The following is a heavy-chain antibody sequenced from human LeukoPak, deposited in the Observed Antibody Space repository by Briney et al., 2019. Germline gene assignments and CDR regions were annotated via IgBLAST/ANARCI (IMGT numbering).Heavy chain of an antibody. J-gene: IGHJ6*02. CDR2: IYTSGST. V-gene: IGHV4-4*07. CDR3: AIVGPSGWYGMDV. CDR1: GGSISSYY. Sequence: PSETLSLTCTVSGGSISSYYWSWIRQPAGKGLEWIGRIYTSGSTNYNPSLKSRVTMSVDTSKSQFSLKLSSVTAADTAVYYCAIVGPSGWYGMDVWGQGTTVTVSS. D-gene: IGHD6-19*01.